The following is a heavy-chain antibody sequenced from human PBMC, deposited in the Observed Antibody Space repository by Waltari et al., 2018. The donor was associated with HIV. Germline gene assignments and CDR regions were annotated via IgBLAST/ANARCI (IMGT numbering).Heavy chain of an antibody. D-gene: IGHD2-2*01. CDR1: GYSFTNYW. CDR3: ARFVPDNYYGLDV. CDR2: IYPDDSDT. J-gene: IGHJ6*02. Sequence: EVQLVQSGAEVKKPGESLKISCKGAGYSFTNYWIGWVRQLPGKGLEWMGIIYPDDSDTRYSPSFQGQVTISADKSISTAYLQWSSLKASDTAMYYCARFVPDNYYGLDVWGQGTTVTVSS. V-gene: IGHV5-51*03.